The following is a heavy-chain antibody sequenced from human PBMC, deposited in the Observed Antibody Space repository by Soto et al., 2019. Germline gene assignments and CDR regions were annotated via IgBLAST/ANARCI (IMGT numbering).Heavy chain of an antibody. CDR3: ARCGVDPSLGGAFDI. CDR1: GGTFSSYA. V-gene: IGHV1-69*13. D-gene: IGHD3-3*01. Sequence: ASVKVSCKASGGTFSSYAISWVRQAPGQGLEWTGGIIPIFGTANYAQKFQGRVTITADESTSTAYMELSSLRSEDTAVYYCARCGVDPSLGGAFDIWGQGTMVTVSS. CDR2: IIPIFGTA. J-gene: IGHJ3*02.